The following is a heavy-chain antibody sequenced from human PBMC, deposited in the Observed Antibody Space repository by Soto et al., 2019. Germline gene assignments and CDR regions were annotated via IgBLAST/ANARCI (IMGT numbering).Heavy chain of an antibody. V-gene: IGHV3-21*01. CDR1: GFTFSSYS. Sequence: PGGSLRLSCAASGFTFSSYSMTWVRQAPGKGLEWVSSISSSSSYIYYADSVKGRFTISRDNAKNSLYMQMNSLRAEDTAVYYCARDSGTTTDAFDIWGQGTMVTVSS. D-gene: IGHD1-1*01. CDR2: ISSSSSYI. CDR3: ARDSGTTTDAFDI. J-gene: IGHJ3*02.